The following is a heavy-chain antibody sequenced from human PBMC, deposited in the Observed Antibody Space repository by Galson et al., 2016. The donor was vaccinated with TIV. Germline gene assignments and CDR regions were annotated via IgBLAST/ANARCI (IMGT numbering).Heavy chain of an antibody. CDR1: GFTFSSYA. J-gene: IGHJ6*02. CDR3: AKVPSSGFSYYYGIDV. D-gene: IGHD6-19*01. Sequence: SLRLSCAASGFTFSSYALTWVRQAPGKGLEWVAAITSGGGSSYYADSVKGRFTISRDNSKKMLYLQLNSLRAEDTAVYYCAKVPSSGFSYYYGIDVWGQGTTVTVA. V-gene: IGHV3-23*01. CDR2: ITSGGGSS.